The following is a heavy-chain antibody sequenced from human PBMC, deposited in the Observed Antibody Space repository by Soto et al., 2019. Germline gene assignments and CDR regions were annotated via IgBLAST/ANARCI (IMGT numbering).Heavy chain of an antibody. CDR2: IIPIFGTA. J-gene: IGHJ6*02. V-gene: IGHV1-69*13. D-gene: IGHD2-15*01. CDR1: GGTFSSYA. CDR3: ATSHPYCSGGSCYPKWDYSNGMDV. Sequence: SVKVSCKASGGTFSSYAISWVRQAPGQGLEWMGGIIPIFGTANYAQKFQGRVTITADESTSTAYMELSSLRSEDTAVYYCATSHPYCSGGSCYPKWDYSNGMDVWGQGTTVTVS.